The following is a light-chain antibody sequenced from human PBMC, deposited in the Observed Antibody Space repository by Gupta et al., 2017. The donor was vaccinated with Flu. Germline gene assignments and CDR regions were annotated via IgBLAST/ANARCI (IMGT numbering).Light chain of an antibody. V-gene: IGKV1-5*03. CDR2: KAS. J-gene: IGKJ4*01. CDR1: QSISSW. CDR3: QQYNSSPT. Sequence: GDRVTITCRTRQSISSWLAWYQQKPGKAPKLLIYKASTLESGVPSRFSGSGSGTEFTLTISSLQPDDFATYYCQQYNSSPTFGGGTKVEIK.